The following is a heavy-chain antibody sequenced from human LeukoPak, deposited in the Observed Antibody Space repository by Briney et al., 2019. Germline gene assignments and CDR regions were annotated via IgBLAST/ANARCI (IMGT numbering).Heavy chain of an antibody. D-gene: IGHD6-13*01. CDR3: VKPSSSWDYYYYMDV. V-gene: IGHV3-30*02. Sequence: GGSLRLSCAASGFTFSSYGMHWVRQAPGKGLEWVAFIRYDGSNKNYADSVKGRFTISRDNSKNTLYLQMNSLRAEDTAVYYCVKPSSSWDYYYYMDVWGKGTTVTVTS. CDR1: GFTFSSYG. J-gene: IGHJ6*03. CDR2: IRYDGSNK.